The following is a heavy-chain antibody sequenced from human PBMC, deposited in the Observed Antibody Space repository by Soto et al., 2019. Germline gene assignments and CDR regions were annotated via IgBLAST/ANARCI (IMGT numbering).Heavy chain of an antibody. V-gene: IGHV3-23*03. CDR3: ARRTEGYFGY. J-gene: IGHJ4*02. Sequence: EVQLLESGGGLVQPGGSLTLSCAASGFTFSDYTMSWVRQAPGKVLECISVILSDHKTYYAGSVKGRFTISRDNSKNTLYLEMNSLRAEDTAVYYCARRTEGYFGYWGQGALVTVSS. CDR1: GFTFSDYT. CDR2: ILSDHKT.